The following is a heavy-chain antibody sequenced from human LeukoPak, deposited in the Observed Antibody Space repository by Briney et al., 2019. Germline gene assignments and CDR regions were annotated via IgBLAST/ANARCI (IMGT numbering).Heavy chain of an antibody. Sequence: GGSLRLSCAASGFTFSTYSMNWVRQTPGKGLEWIAYISSSDSTIYYADSVKGRFTISRDNAKKSLYLLMNSLRAEDTAVYYCAKYVRSRPERGAFDIWGQGTMVTVSS. J-gene: IGHJ3*02. D-gene: IGHD2-2*01. CDR2: ISSSDSTI. CDR1: GFTFSTYS. V-gene: IGHV3-48*01. CDR3: AKYVRSRPERGAFDI.